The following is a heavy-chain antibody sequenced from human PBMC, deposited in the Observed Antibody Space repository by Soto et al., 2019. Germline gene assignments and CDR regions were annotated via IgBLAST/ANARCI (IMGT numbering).Heavy chain of an antibody. CDR3: GRAHKPTRQQWLARYDAFDI. V-gene: IGHV1-8*01. Sequence: ASVKVSCKASGYTFTSYDINWVRQATGQGLEWMGWMNPNSGNTGYAQKFQGRVTMTRNTSISTAYMELSSLRSEDTAVYYCGRAHKPTRQQWLARYDAFDIWGQGTMVTVSS. CDR1: GYTFTSYD. D-gene: IGHD6-19*01. CDR2: MNPNSGNT. J-gene: IGHJ3*02.